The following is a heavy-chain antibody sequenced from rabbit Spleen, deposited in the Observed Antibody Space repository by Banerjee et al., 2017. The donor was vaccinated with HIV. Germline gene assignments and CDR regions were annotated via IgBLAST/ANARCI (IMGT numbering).Heavy chain of an antibody. V-gene: IGHV1S40*01. CDR2: IDPFFGTT. D-gene: IGHD7-1*01. Sequence: QSLEESGGGLVKPGASLTLTCKASGFSFNGFSFNGGYDMCWVRQAPGKGLEWIGYIDPFFGTTYYANWVNGRFTISSDNDQSTVDLQMTSLTAADTATYFCARFYAGYGDFGYAAMWGPGTLVTVS. CDR1: GFSFNGGYD. J-gene: IGHJ4*01. CDR3: ARFYAGYGDFGYAAM.